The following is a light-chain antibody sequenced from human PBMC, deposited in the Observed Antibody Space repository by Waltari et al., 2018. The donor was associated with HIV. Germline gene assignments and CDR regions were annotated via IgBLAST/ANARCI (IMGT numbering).Light chain of an antibody. CDR3: QVWHYSIV. J-gene: IGLJ2*01. V-gene: IGLV3-9*01. Sequence: SYELTQPLSVSVALGQTARLSCGGSNIGTKDVHWYQQKPGQAPSLVIFNEKNRPTWVPERLSGSKSRNTATLTISGVQAGDAAVYYCQVWHYSIVFGGGTNLTVL. CDR2: NEK. CDR1: NIGTKD.